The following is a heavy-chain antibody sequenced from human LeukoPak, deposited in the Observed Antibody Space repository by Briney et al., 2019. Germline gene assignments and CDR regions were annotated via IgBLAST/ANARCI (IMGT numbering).Heavy chain of an antibody. J-gene: IGHJ4*02. Sequence: GGSLRLSCATSGFTFSRNGMHWVRQAPGKGLEWVAVIWYDGSNKYYADSVKGRFTISRDNSKSTLYLQMNSLRAEDTAVYYCGRSTAWYAFDYWGQGTLVTVSS. V-gene: IGHV3-33*01. CDR1: GFTFSRNG. D-gene: IGHD6-19*01. CDR3: GRSTAWYAFDY. CDR2: IWYDGSNK.